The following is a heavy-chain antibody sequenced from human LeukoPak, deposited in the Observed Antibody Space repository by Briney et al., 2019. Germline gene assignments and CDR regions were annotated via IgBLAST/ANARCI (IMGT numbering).Heavy chain of an antibody. CDR3: ARVGDFVDY. Sequence: ASETLSLTCTVSGGSISSYYWSWIRQPPGKGLEWIAYIYYSGSTNYNPSLKSRVTISVDTSKNQFSLKLISVTAADTAVYYCARVGDFVDYWGQGTLVTVSS. J-gene: IGHJ4*02. D-gene: IGHD3-3*01. V-gene: IGHV4-59*01. CDR2: IYYSGST. CDR1: GGSISSYY.